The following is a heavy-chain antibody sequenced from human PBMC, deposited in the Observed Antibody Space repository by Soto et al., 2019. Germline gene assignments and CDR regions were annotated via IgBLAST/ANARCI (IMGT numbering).Heavy chain of an antibody. CDR3: ARGGGRGYNELDP. CDR1: GYTFTAYY. D-gene: IGHD5-12*01. CDR2: INPNSGGT. J-gene: IGHJ5*02. Sequence: GASVKVSCKASGYTFTAYYMHWVRQAPGQGLEWMGWINPNSGGTYHAQNFQGRVTTTRDTSTTTAYMELASLRSDDTAVYYCARGGGRGYNELDPWGHGTLVTVS. V-gene: IGHV1-2*02.